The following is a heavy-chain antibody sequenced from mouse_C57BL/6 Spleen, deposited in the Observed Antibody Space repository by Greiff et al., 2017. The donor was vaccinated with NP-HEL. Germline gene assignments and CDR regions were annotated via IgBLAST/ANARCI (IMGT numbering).Heavy chain of an antibody. V-gene: IGHV10-1*01. CDR2: IRSKSNNYAT. CDR1: GFSFNTYA. D-gene: IGHD1-1*01. CDR3: VRHYYYGSSYGGYAMDY. Sequence: DVKLVESGGGLVQPKGSLKLSCAASGFSFNTYAMNWVRQAPGKGLEWVARIRSKSNNYATYYADSVKDRFTISRDDSESMLYLQMNNLKTEDTAMYYCVRHYYYGSSYGGYAMDYWGQGTSVTVSS. J-gene: IGHJ4*01.